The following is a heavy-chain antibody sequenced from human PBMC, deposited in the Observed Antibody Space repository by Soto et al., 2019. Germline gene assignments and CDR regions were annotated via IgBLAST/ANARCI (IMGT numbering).Heavy chain of an antibody. CDR1: GGTFSSYA. V-gene: IGHV1-69*01. J-gene: IGHJ3*01. D-gene: IGHD6-6*01. CDR2: IIPIFGTA. CDR3: AIDKVNSSSSVSHEKFGSAL. Sequence: QLVQSGAEVKKPGSSVKVSCKASGGTFSSYAISWVRQAPGPGLEWMGGIIPIFGTANSAQKFQGRVTITAAESTSTVYMERSSLRSEYTAVYYCAIDKVNSSSSVSHEKFGSALWGQGTMVTVS.